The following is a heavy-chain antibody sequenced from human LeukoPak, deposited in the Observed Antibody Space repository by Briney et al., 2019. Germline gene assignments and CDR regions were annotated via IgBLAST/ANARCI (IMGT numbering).Heavy chain of an antibody. V-gene: IGHV3-43D*03. D-gene: IGHD3-16*01. J-gene: IGHJ4*02. CDR1: GFTFDDYA. CDR3: ARGGDFDY. CDR2: ISWDGGGT. Sequence: GGSLRLSCAASGFTFDDYAMHWVRQAPGKGLQWVSLISWDGGGTYYADSVNGRFTISRDNSKNTLYLQMNSLRAEDTAVYYCARGGDFDYWGQGTLVTVSS.